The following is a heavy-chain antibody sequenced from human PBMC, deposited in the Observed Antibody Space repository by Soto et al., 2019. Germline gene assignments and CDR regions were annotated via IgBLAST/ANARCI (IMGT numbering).Heavy chain of an antibody. CDR2: IIPIFGTA. CDR1: GYTFTSYY. V-gene: IGHV1-69*13. Sequence: ASVKVSCKASGYTFTSYYMHWVRQAPGQGLEWMGIIIPIFGTANYAQKFQGRVTITADESTSTAYMELSSLRSEDTAVYYCAISRMIVVVIPGAFDIWGQGTMVTVSS. CDR3: AISRMIVVVIPGAFDI. D-gene: IGHD3-22*01. J-gene: IGHJ3*02.